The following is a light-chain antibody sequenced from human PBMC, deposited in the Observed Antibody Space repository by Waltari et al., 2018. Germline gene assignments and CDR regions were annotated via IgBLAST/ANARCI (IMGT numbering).Light chain of an antibody. CDR1: QGISSY. V-gene: IGKV1-9*01. J-gene: IGKJ4*01. CDR3: QQLDGYPLT. Sequence: DIQLTQSPSFLSASVGDRVTITCRASQGISSYLAWYQQKPGKAPKLLIYGASTLQSGVPARFSGSGSGTEFTLTISSLQPEDFATEYCQQLDGYPLTFGGGTKVEIK. CDR2: GAS.